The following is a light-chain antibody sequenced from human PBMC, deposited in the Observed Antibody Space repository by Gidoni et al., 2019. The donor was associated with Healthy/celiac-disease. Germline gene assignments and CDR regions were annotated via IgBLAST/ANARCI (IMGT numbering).Light chain of an antibody. Sequence: ESVLTQSPATLSLSPGERATLSCGASQSVRSSYLAWYQQKPGLAPRLLIYDASNRATGIPDRFSGSGYGTDFTLTISRLEPEDFAVYYCQQYGSSPLTFGGGTKVEIK. CDR1: QSVRSSY. J-gene: IGKJ4*01. CDR3: QQYGSSPLT. V-gene: IGKV3D-20*01. CDR2: DAS.